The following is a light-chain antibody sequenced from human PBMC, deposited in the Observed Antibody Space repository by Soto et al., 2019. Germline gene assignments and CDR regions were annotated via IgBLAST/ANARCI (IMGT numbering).Light chain of an antibody. CDR1: QSVGTN. CDR2: GAS. V-gene: IGKV3-15*01. J-gene: IGKJ4*01. Sequence: EIVMTQSPVTLSVSPGERATLSCRASQSVGTNLAWYQQKPGQAPGLLISGASTRATGIPDRFSGSGSGTEFTLTISSLQSEDFAIYYCQQYDDWPQLTFGGGTKLESK. CDR3: QQYDDWPQLT.